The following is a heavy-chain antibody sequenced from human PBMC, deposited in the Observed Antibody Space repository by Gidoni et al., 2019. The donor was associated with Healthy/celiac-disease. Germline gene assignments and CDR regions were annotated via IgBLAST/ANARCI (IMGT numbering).Heavy chain of an antibody. CDR3: AKDWVEADYYDILTGYYPPWDY. D-gene: IGHD3-9*01. CDR2: ISGSGGST. V-gene: IGHV3-23*01. J-gene: IGHJ4*02. CDR1: GVSFSSDA. Sequence: EVQLLESGGGVLQPGGPLGPSCAASGVSFSSDAMSWVRQAPGKGLEWVSAISGSGGSTYYADSVKGRFTISRDNSKNTLYLQMNSLRAEDTAVYYCAKDWVEADYYDILTGYYPPWDYWGQGTLVTVSS.